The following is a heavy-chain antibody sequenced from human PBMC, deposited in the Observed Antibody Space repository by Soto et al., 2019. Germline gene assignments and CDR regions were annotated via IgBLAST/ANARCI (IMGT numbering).Heavy chain of an antibody. D-gene: IGHD6-13*01. CDR3: AKAYSNSWPNDWFDP. J-gene: IGHJ5*02. CDR2: ITGSGAGS. V-gene: IGHV3-23*01. CDR1: GFTFSSYA. Sequence: EVQLLESGGGWLQPGGSLRLSCAASGFTFSSYAMNWVRQAPGKGLEWVSGITGSGAGSYYSDSVKGRFTISRDNSKNTLYLQMTRRRAEDTAVYYGAKAYSNSWPNDWFDPWGQGTLVTVSS.